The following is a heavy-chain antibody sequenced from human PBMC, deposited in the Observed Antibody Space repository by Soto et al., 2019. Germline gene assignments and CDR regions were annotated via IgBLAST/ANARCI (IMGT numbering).Heavy chain of an antibody. CDR1: GYTLSEVS. CDR2: FDPENDET. Sequence: ASVKVSCKVSGYTLSEVSIHWVRQTPGKGLEWMGGFDPENDETSYAQKFQGRVTLTEDTSTDTAYLELSSLRSEDTAIYYCAIAXYCSGATCYSDYNWFDPWGQGTLVTVSS. CDR3: AIAXYCSGATCYSDYNWFDP. J-gene: IGHJ5*02. V-gene: IGHV1-24*01. D-gene: IGHD2-15*01.